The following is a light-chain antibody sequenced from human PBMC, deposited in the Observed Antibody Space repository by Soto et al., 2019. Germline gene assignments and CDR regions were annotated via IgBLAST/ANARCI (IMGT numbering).Light chain of an antibody. CDR2: GAS. Sequence: EIVMTQSPATLSVSPGERATLSCRASQSISGNLAWYQQKPGQAPRLLIYGASTRATGIPARFSGSGSGTEFTLTISSLQSEDFAIYYCQQFNSWLPTFGGGTKVDI. V-gene: IGKV3-15*01. J-gene: IGKJ4*01. CDR3: QQFNSWLPT. CDR1: QSISGN.